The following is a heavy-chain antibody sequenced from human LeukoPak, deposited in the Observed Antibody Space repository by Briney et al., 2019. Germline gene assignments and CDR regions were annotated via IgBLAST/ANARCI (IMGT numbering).Heavy chain of an antibody. D-gene: IGHD3-22*01. CDR2: IYYSGST. CDR3: ACSDRHYYDSSGYQTFDI. Sequence: SETLSLTCTVSGGSISSYYWGWIRQPPGKGLEWIGSIYYSGSTYYNPSLKSRVTISVDTSKNQFSLKLSSVTAADTAVYYCACSDRHYYDSSGYQTFDIWGQGTMVTVSS. CDR1: GGSISSYY. V-gene: IGHV4-39*01. J-gene: IGHJ3*02.